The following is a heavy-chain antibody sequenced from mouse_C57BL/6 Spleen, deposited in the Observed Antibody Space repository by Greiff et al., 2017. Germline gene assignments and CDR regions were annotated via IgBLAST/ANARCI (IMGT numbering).Heavy chain of an antibody. CDR3: AREGYDYDGFAY. D-gene: IGHD2-4*01. CDR1: GYTFTDHT. Sequence: VQLQESDAELVKPGASVKISCKVSGYTFTDHTIHWMKQRPEQGLEWIGYIYPRDGSTKYNEKFKSKATLTADKFSSTAYMQLNSLTSADSAVYFCAREGYDYDGFAYWGQGTLVTVSA. CDR2: IYPRDGST. J-gene: IGHJ3*01. V-gene: IGHV1-78*01.